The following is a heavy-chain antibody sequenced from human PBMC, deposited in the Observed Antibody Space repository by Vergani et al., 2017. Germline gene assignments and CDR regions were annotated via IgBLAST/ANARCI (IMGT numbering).Heavy chain of an antibody. CDR2: IYPSDSDT. V-gene: IGHV5-51*01. Sequence: VYLFHSLPYIIKPGESLKISCNGSEYSFGNYCIGWVRQIPWNGLEFMGIIYPSDSDTRYIPSFQGQVTISADKSISTAFLQWDSLKASDTALYYCARHTTYTDSWGQGTLVTVSS. CDR1: EYSFGNYC. J-gene: IGHJ4*02. CDR3: ARHTTYTDS. D-gene: IGHD1-1*01.